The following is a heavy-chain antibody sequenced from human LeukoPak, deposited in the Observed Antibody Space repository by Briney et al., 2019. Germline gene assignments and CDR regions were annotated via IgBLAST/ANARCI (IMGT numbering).Heavy chain of an antibody. J-gene: IGHJ3*02. CDR3: ASMSPNYYDSSGYSDLGAFDI. V-gene: IGHV4-61*01. D-gene: IGHD3-22*01. CDR1: GYSISSGYY. Sequence: SETLSLTCTVSGYSISSGYYWGWIRQPPGKGLEWIGYIYYSGSTNYNPSLKSRVTISVDTSKNQFSLKLSSVTAADTAVYYCASMSPNYYDSSGYSDLGAFDIWGQGTMVTVSS. CDR2: IYYSGST.